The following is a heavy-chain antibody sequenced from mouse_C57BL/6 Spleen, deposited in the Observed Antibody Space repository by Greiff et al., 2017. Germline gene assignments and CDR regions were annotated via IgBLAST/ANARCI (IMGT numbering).Heavy chain of an antibody. CDR3: ARSYYGSSLYAMDY. J-gene: IGHJ4*01. V-gene: IGHV1-50*01. D-gene: IGHD1-1*01. CDR1: GYTFTSYW. Sequence: QVQLQQSGAELVKPGASVKLSCKASGYTFTSYWMQWVKQRPGQGLEWIGEIDPSDSYTNYNQKFKGKATLTVDTSSSTAYMQLSSLTSEDSAVYYCARSYYGSSLYAMDYWGQGTSVTVSS. CDR2: IDPSDSYT.